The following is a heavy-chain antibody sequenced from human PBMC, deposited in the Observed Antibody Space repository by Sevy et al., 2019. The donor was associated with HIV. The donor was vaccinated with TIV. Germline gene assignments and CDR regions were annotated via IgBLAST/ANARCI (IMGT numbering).Heavy chain of an antibody. Sequence: GGSLRLSCTASGFTFSDYWMSWVRQAPGKGLEGVANIKQDGSDKHYVDSVKGRFTIYRDNAKNSLYLQMNSLRAGDTAVYYCARGVTTVTPFDYWGQGTLVTVSS. V-gene: IGHV3-7*01. CDR2: IKQDGSDK. CDR3: ARGVTTVTPFDY. J-gene: IGHJ4*02. CDR1: GFTFSDYW. D-gene: IGHD4-17*01.